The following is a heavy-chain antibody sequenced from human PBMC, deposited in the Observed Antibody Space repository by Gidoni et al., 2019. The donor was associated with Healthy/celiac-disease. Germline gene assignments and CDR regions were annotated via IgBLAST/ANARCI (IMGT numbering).Heavy chain of an antibody. Sequence: QLQLQQWGAGLLQPSETLSLPCAVYGWSFSGYYWSWIRKPPGKGLEWIGEINHSGSTNYNPSLKSRVTISVDTSKNQFSLKLSSVTAADTAVYYCARGGGIFGVVIIPYYYYGMDVWGQGTTVTVSS. CDR2: INHSGST. CDR3: ARGGGIFGVVIIPYYYYGMDV. J-gene: IGHJ6*02. D-gene: IGHD3-3*01. V-gene: IGHV4-34*01. CDR1: GWSFSGYY.